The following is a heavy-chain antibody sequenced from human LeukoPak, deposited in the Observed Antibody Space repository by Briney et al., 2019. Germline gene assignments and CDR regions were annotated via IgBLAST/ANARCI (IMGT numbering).Heavy chain of an antibody. CDR1: GGSFSGYY. CDR3: ARGGGDDYY. CDR2: INHSGST. V-gene: IGHV4-34*01. J-gene: IGHJ4*02. D-gene: IGHD5-12*01. Sequence: SETLSLTCAVYGGSFSGYYWSWIRQPPGKGLEWIGEINHSGSTNYNPSLKSRVTISVDTSKNQFSLKLSSVTAADTAVYYCARGGGDDYYWGQGTLVTVSS.